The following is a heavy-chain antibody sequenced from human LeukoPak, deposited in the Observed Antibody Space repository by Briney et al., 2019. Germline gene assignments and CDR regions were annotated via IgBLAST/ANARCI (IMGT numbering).Heavy chain of an antibody. CDR1: GYTFTGYY. CDR3: ARGAGYGLEPYYYYYGMDV. J-gene: IGHJ6*02. Sequence: ASVKVSCKASGYTFTGYYMHWVRQAPGQGLEWMGWINPNSGGTNYARKFQGWVTMTRDTSISTAYMELSRLRSDDTAVYYCARGAGYGLEPYYYYYGMDVWAKGPGSPSP. CDR2: INPNSGGT. D-gene: IGHD4-17*01. V-gene: IGHV1-2*04.